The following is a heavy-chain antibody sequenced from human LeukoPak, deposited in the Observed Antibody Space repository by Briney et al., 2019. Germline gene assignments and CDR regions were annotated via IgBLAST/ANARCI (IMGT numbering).Heavy chain of an antibody. CDR2: ISYDGSNK. J-gene: IGHJ3*02. CDR1: GFTFSSYA. CDR3: ARERDAFDI. Sequence: GGSLRLSCAASGFTFSSYAMHWVRQAPGKGLEWVAVISYDGSNKYYADSVKGRFTISRDNSKNTLYLQMNSLRAEDTAVYYCARERDAFDIWGQGTMVTVSS. V-gene: IGHV3-30-3*01.